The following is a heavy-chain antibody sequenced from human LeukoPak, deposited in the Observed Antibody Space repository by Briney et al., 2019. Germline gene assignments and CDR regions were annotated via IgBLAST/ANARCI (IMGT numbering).Heavy chain of an antibody. CDR3: VRDYENLTGSKTRFHY. D-gene: IGHD3-9*01. CDR2: ISSSSSYI. CDR1: GFTFSSQT. V-gene: IGHV3-21*01. Sequence: GGSLRLSCAASGFTFSSQTMSWVRQAPGKGLEWVSCISSSSSYIYYANSVKGRFTISRDNAKNSLYLQMNSLRAEDTAVYCVRDYENLTGSKTRFHYWGQGTLVTVSS. J-gene: IGHJ4*02.